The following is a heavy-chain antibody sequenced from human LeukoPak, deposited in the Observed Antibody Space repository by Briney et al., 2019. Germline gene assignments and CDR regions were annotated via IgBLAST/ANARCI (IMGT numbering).Heavy chain of an antibody. CDR2: ISAYNGNT. CDR3: ARDLPLIVVVPAATKRNWFDP. Sequence: ASVKVSCKASGYTFTSYGISWVRQAPGQGLEWMGWISAYNGNTNYAQKLQGRVAMTTDTSTSTAYMELRSLRSDDTAVYYCARDLPLIVVVPAATKRNWFDPWGQGTLVTVSS. V-gene: IGHV1-18*04. CDR1: GYTFTSYG. J-gene: IGHJ5*02. D-gene: IGHD2-2*01.